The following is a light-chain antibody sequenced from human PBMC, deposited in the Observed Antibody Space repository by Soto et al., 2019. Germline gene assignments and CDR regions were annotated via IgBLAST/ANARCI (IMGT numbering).Light chain of an antibody. V-gene: IGKV3-15*01. CDR3: QQYNNWPPGT. Sequence: IVMTQFPATLSVSPGERATLSCRASQSVSSNLAWYQQKGGPAPRLLMYGATTRATGVPARFSGSGSGTEVTLTISSLQSEDVAVYYCQQYNNWPPGTFGQGTKLEIK. CDR2: GAT. J-gene: IGKJ2*02. CDR1: QSVSSN.